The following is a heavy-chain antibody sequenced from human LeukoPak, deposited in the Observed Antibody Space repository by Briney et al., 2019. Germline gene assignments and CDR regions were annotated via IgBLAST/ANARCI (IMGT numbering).Heavy chain of an antibody. CDR1: GFTFSSYS. CDR3: ARVPPGYSSSWYDY. CDR2: ISSSSSYI. V-gene: IGHV3-21*01. Sequence: PGGSLRLSCAVSGFTFSSYSMNWVRQAPGKGLEWVSSISSSSSYIYYADSVKGRFTISRDNAKNSLYLQMNSLRAEDTAVYYCARVPPGYSSSWYDYWGQGTLVTVSS. D-gene: IGHD6-13*01. J-gene: IGHJ4*02.